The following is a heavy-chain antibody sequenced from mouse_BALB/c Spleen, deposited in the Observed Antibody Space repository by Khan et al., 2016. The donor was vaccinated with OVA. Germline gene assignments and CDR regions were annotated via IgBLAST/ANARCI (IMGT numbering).Heavy chain of an antibody. V-gene: IGHV9-1*02. Sequence: QIQLVQSGPELKKPGETVKISCKASGYTFTNYRMNWMKQAPGKGLKWMGWINNYTGEQTYGDDFKGRFAFSLETSASTAYLQINNLKNEDMATYFCARESSYWYFDVWCAGTTVTVSS. D-gene: IGHD1-1*01. CDR1: GYTFTNYR. J-gene: IGHJ1*01. CDR3: ARESSYWYFDV. CDR2: INNYTGEQ.